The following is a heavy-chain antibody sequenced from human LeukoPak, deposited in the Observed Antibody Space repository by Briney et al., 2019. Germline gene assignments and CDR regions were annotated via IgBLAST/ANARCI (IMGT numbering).Heavy chain of an antibody. Sequence: GGSLRLSCAACGFTFSSYGMHWVRQAPGKGLEWVAVIWYDGSNKYYADSVKGRFTISRDNSKNTLYLQMNSLRAEDTAVYYCAKGEQWLLDYWGQGTLVTVSS. CDR2: IWYDGSNK. CDR3: AKGEQWLLDY. J-gene: IGHJ4*02. D-gene: IGHD6-19*01. V-gene: IGHV3-33*06. CDR1: GFTFSSYG.